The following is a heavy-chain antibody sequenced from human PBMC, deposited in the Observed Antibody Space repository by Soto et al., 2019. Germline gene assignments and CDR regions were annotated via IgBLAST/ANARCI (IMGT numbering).Heavy chain of an antibody. CDR2: ISGSGGST. CDR1: GFTFSSYA. D-gene: IGHD6-13*01. CDR3: AKERIAAAGVLYYYYGMDV. Sequence: GGSLRLSCAASGFTFSSYAMSWVRQAPGKGLEWVSAISGSGGSTYYADSVKGRFTISRDNSKNTLYLQMNSLRAEDTAVYHCAKERIAAAGVLYYYYGMDVWGQGTTVTVYS. J-gene: IGHJ6*02. V-gene: IGHV3-23*01.